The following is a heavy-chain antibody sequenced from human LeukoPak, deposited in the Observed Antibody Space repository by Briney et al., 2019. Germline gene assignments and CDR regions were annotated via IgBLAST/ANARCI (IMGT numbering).Heavy chain of an antibody. CDR1: GGSISSSSDY. Sequence: SETLSLTCTVSGGSISSSSDYWARIRQPPGKGLEWIGSIYYSGSASYSSSLQSRVTISVDTSKNQFSLKLTSVTAADTAVYYCARRFGARAFDIWGHGTMVSVSS. J-gene: IGHJ3*02. D-gene: IGHD3-16*01. CDR2: IYYSGSA. CDR3: ARRFGARAFDI. V-gene: IGHV4-39*01.